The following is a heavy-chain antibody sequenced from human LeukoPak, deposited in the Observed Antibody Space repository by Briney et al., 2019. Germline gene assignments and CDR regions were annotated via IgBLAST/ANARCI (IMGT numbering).Heavy chain of an antibody. Sequence: PSQTLSLTCTVSGGSISSGDYYWGWIRPPQGKGLEWVGFIYYSGSTYYNPSLKSRVTISIDTSKNQFSLKLSSVTAADTAVYYCARGGLRFLEWFDYWGQGTLVTVSS. CDR2: IYYSGST. V-gene: IGHV4-30-4*08. CDR1: GGSISSGDYY. J-gene: IGHJ4*02. D-gene: IGHD3-3*01. CDR3: ARGGLRFLEWFDY.